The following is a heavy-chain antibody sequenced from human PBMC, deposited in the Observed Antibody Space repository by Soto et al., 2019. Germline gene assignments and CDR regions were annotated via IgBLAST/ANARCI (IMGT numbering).Heavy chain of an antibody. CDR2: ILYDGSNK. D-gene: IGHD5-18*01. Sequence: GGSLRLSCAASGFTFSRYAMHWVRQAPGKGLEWVAVILYDGSNKYYADSVKGRFTISRDNSKNTLYLHMNSLSAEDTAVYYCARDVDTAYNWFDPWGQGTLVTVSP. J-gene: IGHJ5*02. CDR1: GFTFSRYA. CDR3: ARDVDTAYNWFDP. V-gene: IGHV3-30-3*01.